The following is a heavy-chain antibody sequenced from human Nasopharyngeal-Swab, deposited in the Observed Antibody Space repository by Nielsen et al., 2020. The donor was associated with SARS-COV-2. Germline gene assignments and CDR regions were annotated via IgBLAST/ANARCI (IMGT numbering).Heavy chain of an antibody. CDR2: ISGSGDTT. CDR1: GFTFSSYA. V-gene: IGHV3-23*01. J-gene: IGHJ6*02. CDR3: ARDGLDYDFWSAYFMDV. Sequence: GESLKLSCAAPGFTFSSYAMRWVRQAPGKGLEWVSGISGSGDTTKYADSVKGRFTISRDNAKNSLYLQMNSLRAEDTAVYYCARDGLDYDFWSAYFMDVWGQGTTVTVSS. D-gene: IGHD3-3*01.